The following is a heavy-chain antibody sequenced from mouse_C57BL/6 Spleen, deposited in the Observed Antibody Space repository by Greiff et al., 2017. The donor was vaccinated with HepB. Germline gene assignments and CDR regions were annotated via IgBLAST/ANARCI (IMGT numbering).Heavy chain of an antibody. CDR3: ARGSSGVFAY. D-gene: IGHD3-2*02. CDR2: IDPSDSYT. CDR1: GYTFTSYW. Sequence: QVQLQQSGAELVKPGASVKLSCKASGYTFTSYWMQWVKQRPGQGLEWIGEIDPSDSYTNYNQKFKGKATLTVDTSSSTAYMQLSSLTSEDSAVYYCARGSSGVFAYWGQGTLVTVSA. V-gene: IGHV1-50*01. J-gene: IGHJ3*01.